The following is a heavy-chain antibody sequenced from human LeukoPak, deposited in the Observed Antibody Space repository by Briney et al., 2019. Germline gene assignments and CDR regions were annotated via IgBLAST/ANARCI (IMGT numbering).Heavy chain of an antibody. Sequence: PSQTLSLTCAVSGGSISSGGYSWSWIRQPPGKGLEWIGYIYHSGSTYYNPSLKSRVTISVDRSKNQFSLKLSSVTAADTAVYYCATLYSYGYYWVDYWGQGTLVTISS. CDR1: GGSISSGGYS. D-gene: IGHD5-18*01. V-gene: IGHV4-30-2*01. CDR3: ATLYSYGYYWVDY. CDR2: IYHSGST. J-gene: IGHJ4*02.